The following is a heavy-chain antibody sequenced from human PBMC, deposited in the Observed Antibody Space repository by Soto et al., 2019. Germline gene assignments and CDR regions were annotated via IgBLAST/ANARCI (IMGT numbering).Heavy chain of an antibody. Sequence: PGGSLRLSCVGSGFTFSSYGMHWVRQAPGKGLECVAVISDTGSSHYYAASVEGRFTISRENSKNTLSLHMDSLRVEDTAAYYCAKDRGGDCPDNSCYFGADYWGQGTPVTVSS. CDR3: AKDRGGDCPDNSCYFGADY. D-gene: IGHD2-2*01. CDR1: GFTFSSYG. CDR2: ISDTGSSH. V-gene: IGHV3-30*18. J-gene: IGHJ4*02.